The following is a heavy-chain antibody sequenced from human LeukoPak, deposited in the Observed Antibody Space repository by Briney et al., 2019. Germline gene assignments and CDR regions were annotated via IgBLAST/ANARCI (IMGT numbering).Heavy chain of an antibody. V-gene: IGHV4-59*01. CDR3: ARGYYDRSGSSNPFDS. D-gene: IGHD3-22*01. J-gene: IGHJ4*02. Sequence: PSETLSLTCTASGDSISSSYWSWIRQPPGKRLEWVGYVHYTGKTNYNPSLNNRATISVDMSKNQFSLTLTSVTVADTAMYYCARGYYDRSGSSNPFDSWGQGTLVTVSA. CDR1: GDSISSSY. CDR2: VHYTGKT.